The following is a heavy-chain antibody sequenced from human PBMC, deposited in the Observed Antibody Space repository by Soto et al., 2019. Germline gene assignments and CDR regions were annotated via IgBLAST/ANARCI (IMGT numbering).Heavy chain of an antibody. CDR3: ARDRWEFQLFYYGLDV. CDR2: IWYDGSND. CDR1: GFTFSNYG. J-gene: IGHJ6*02. V-gene: IGHV3-33*01. Sequence: QVQLVESGAGVVQPGRSLRLSCAASGFTFSNYGMHWVRQAPGKGLEWVAIIWYDGSNDYYVDSVKGRFTISRDNSKNTLSLQMNSLRAEDTAVYYCARDRWEFQLFYYGLDVWGQGTTVTVSS. D-gene: IGHD1-26*01.